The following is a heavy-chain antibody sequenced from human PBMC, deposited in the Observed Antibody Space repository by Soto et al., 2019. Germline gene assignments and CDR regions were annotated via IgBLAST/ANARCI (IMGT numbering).Heavy chain of an antibody. Sequence: XGSRSLACAASGFTFSSYAMSWVRQAPGKGLDWVSAISGSGGSTYYADSVKGRFTISRDNSKNTLYLQMNSLRAEDTAVYYCAKGAITMVRGVSAYYYDGMDVWGQGTTVTVSS. D-gene: IGHD3-10*01. J-gene: IGHJ6*02. CDR1: GFTFSSYA. CDR3: AKGAITMVRGVSAYYYDGMDV. CDR2: ISGSGGST. V-gene: IGHV3-23*01.